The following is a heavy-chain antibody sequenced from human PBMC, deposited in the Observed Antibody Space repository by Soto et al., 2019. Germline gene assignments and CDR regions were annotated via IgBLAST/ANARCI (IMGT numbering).Heavy chain of an antibody. J-gene: IGHJ6*02. V-gene: IGHV1-18*01. D-gene: IGHD5-18*01. CDR3: ARDGSTVETAMVSQYYYVMDG. CDR2: ISPFNGNT. Sequence: ASVKVSCKSSGYPFTHYGITWVRQAPGQGLEWMGWISPFNGNTNYGQTLQGRVTLTTDTSTSTVYMELRSLRSDDTVVYYCARDGSTVETAMVSQYYYVMDGWGQGTTVTVSS. CDR1: GYPFTHYG.